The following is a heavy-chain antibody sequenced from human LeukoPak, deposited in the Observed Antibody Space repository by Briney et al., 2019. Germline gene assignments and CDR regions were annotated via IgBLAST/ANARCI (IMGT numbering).Heavy chain of an antibody. D-gene: IGHD3-10*01. Sequence: GGSLRLSCAASGFIFSGYGMHWVRQAPGKGLEWVAVISHDETTQHYADSVKGRFTISRDNSKNTLYLQMNNLRVDDTAVYYCAKYRRRISFGDVSKHWGQGTLVTVSS. CDR2: ISHDETTQ. CDR3: AKYRRRISFGDVSKH. V-gene: IGHV3-30*18. J-gene: IGHJ1*01. CDR1: GFIFSGYG.